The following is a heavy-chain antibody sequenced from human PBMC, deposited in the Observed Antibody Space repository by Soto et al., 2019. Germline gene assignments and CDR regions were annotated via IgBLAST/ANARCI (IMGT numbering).Heavy chain of an antibody. V-gene: IGHV1-8*02. D-gene: IGHD3-10*01. CDR3: ARRGSTSSLSWFDP. J-gene: IGHJ5*02. CDR1: GYTFINYD. CDR2: MNPGSGKT. Sequence: ASVKVSCKASGYTFINYDISWLRQATGQGLEWMGWMNPGSGKTVYANKFQGRVTMTRDASTSTANLELSSLTSEDTAVYYCARRGSTSSLSWFDPWGRGTLVTVSS.